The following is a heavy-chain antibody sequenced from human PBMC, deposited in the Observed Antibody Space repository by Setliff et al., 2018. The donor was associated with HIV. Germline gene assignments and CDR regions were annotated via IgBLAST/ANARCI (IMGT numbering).Heavy chain of an antibody. CDR2: IHIGGNT. V-gene: IGHV4-61*02. Sequence: NPSETLSLTCTVSGGSINSGIYYWTWIRQPAGKGLEWLGRIHIGGNTNYNPSLKSRVTMSVDTSKNQFSLNLNSVTATDTAIYYCATERWLYQNFDSWGQGTQVTVSS. J-gene: IGHJ4*02. CDR1: GGSINSGIYY. CDR3: ATERWLYQNFDS. D-gene: IGHD3-16*01.